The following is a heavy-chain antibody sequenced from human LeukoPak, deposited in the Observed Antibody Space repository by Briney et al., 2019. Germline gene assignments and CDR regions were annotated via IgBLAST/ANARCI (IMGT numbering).Heavy chain of an antibody. CDR2: ISYDGSNK. CDR3: ARAQEVYDFWSGYRDPYYYYYGMDV. D-gene: IGHD3-3*01. Sequence: GGSLRLSCAASGFTFSSYAMHWVRQAPGKGLEWVAVISYDGSNKYYADSVKGRFTISRDNSKNTLYLQMNSLRAEDTAVYYCARAQEVYDFWSGYRDPYYYYYGMDVWGQGATVTVSS. CDR1: GFTFSSYA. V-gene: IGHV3-30-3*01. J-gene: IGHJ6*02.